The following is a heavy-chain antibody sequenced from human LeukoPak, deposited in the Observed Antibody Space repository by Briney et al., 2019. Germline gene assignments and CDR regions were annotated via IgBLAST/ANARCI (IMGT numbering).Heavy chain of an antibody. D-gene: IGHD5-18*01. V-gene: IGHV4-31*03. CDR2: IYYSGST. J-gene: IGHJ5*02. CDR3: AGDTAMVTDNWFDP. Sequence: PSETLSLTCTVSGGSISSGGYYWSWIRQHPGKGLEWIGYIYYSGSTYYNPSLKSRVTISVDTSKNQFSLKLSSVTAADTAVYYCAGDTAMVTDNWFDPWGQGTLVTVSS. CDR1: GGSISSGGYY.